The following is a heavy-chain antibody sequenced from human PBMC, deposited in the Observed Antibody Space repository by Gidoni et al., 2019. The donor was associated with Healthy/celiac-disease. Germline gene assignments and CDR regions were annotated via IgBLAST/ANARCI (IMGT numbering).Heavy chain of an antibody. CDR3: ARGRRVAGRGWLIDY. CDR1: GGSFSGYY. D-gene: IGHD6-19*01. J-gene: IGHJ4*02. CDR2: INHSGST. V-gene: IGHV4-34*01. Sequence: QVQLQQWGAGLLKPSETLSLTCAVYGGSFSGYYWSWIRQPPGKGLEWIGEINHSGSTNYNPSLKSRVTISVDTSKNQFSLKLSSVTAADTAVYYCARGRRVAGRGWLIDYWGQGTLVTVSS.